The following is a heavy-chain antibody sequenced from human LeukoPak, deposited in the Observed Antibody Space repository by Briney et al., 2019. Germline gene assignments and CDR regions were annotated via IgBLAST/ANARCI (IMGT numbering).Heavy chain of an antibody. J-gene: IGHJ6*02. CDR2: INPNSGGT. D-gene: IGHD3-10*01. V-gene: IGHV1-2*04. Sequence: ASVKVSCKASGYTFTGYYMHWVRQAPGQGLERMGWINPNSGGTNYAQKFQGWVTMTRDTSISTAYMELSRLRSDDTAVYYCARAPGGFDYYGMDVWGQGTTVTVSS. CDR1: GYTFTGYY. CDR3: ARAPGGFDYYGMDV.